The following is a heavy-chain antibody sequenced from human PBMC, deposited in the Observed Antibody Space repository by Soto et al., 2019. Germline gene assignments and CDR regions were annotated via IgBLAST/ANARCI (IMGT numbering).Heavy chain of an antibody. V-gene: IGHV3-15*07. CDR3: TTEIFTTIRAEWY. Sequence: GVSLRLSCAASGFTFSNAWMNWVRQAPGKGLEWVGRIKSKTDGGTTDYAAPVKGRFTISRDDSKNTLYLQMNSLKTEDTAVYYCTTEIFTTIRAEWYWGQGTLVTVSS. CDR1: GFTFSNAW. J-gene: IGHJ4*02. CDR2: IKSKTDGGTT. D-gene: IGHD5-12*01.